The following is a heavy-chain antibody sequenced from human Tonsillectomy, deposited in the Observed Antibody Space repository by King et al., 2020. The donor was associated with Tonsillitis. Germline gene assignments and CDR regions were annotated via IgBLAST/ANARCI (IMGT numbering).Heavy chain of an antibody. Sequence: VQLQQWGEGLLKPSETLSLTCAVYGGSFSGYYWSWIRQPPGKGLEWIGKINHSGSTNYNPSLKSRVTISVDTSKNQFSLKLSSVTAADTAVYYCARSADDFWRGSRLYYFDYWGQGTLVTVSS. D-gene: IGHD3-3*01. CDR2: INHSGST. J-gene: IGHJ4*02. V-gene: IGHV4-34*01. CDR3: ARSADDFWRGSRLYYFDY. CDR1: GGSFSGYY.